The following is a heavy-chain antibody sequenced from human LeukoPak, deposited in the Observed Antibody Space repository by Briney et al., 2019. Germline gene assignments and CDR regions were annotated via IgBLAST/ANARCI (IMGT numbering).Heavy chain of an antibody. CDR1: GGTFSDYV. V-gene: IGHV1-69*13. J-gene: IGHJ4*02. CDR2: ISPLLGAS. D-gene: IGHD3-9*01. Sequence: ASVKVSCKASGGTFSDYVISWVRRAPGQGLNWMGGISPLLGASKHTQNFHDRVTITADESTTTAYMELSDLRSADTAVYYCATYDVLTGFEYWGQGTLVTVSS. CDR3: ATYDVLTGFEY.